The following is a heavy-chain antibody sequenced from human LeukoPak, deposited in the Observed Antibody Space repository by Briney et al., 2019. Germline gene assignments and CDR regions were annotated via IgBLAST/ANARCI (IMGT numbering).Heavy chain of an antibody. J-gene: IGHJ4*02. V-gene: IGHV4-59*08. Sequence: PSETLSLTCTVSGGSISSYNWSWIRQPPGRGLGWIGSIYYRGSTYYNPSLKSRVTISVDTSKNQFSLKLSSVTAADTAVYYCAGGRGYDSSGYYYAFDYWGQGTLVTVSS. D-gene: IGHD3-22*01. CDR2: IYYRGST. CDR3: AGGRGYDSSGYYYAFDY. CDR1: GGSISSYN.